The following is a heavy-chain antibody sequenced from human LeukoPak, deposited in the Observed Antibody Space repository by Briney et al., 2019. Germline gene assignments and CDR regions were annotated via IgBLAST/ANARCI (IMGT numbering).Heavy chain of an antibody. D-gene: IGHD3-10*01. V-gene: IGHV4-38-2*02. J-gene: IGHJ5*02. CDR3: ARDLRITMVRGGNWFDP. Sequence: SETLSLTCTVSAYSISSGYYWGWIRQPPGRGLEWIGSIYHSGSTYYNPSLKSRVTISVDTSKNQFSLKLSSVTAADTAVYYCARDLRITMVRGGNWFDPWGQGTLVTVSS. CDR2: IYHSGST. CDR1: AYSISSGYY.